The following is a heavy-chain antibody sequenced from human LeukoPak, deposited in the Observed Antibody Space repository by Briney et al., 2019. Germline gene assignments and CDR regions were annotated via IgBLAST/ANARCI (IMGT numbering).Heavy chain of an antibody. J-gene: IGHJ5*02. CDR2: ISPNSGDT. CDR3: ARGSGSYWWFDT. Sequence: ASVKVSCKASGYTFTCYSMHWVRQAPGQGLEWMGWISPNSGDTKYAQTVQGRVTMTRDTAISTAYMELSRLRSDDTAVYYCARGSGSYWWFDTWGQGTLVTVSS. D-gene: IGHD1-26*01. V-gene: IGHV1-2*02. CDR1: GYTFTCYS.